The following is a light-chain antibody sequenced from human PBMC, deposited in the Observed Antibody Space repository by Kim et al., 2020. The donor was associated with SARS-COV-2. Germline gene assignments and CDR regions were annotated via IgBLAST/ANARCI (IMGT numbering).Light chain of an antibody. V-gene: IGLV2-14*03. J-gene: IGLJ2*01. CDR2: DVS. CDR3: SSYTSSSTSV. CDR1: SSDVGVYDY. Sequence: QSALTQSASVSGSPGQSITISCTGTSSDVGVYDYVSWYQQHPGKAPQLMIYDVSKRPSGVSDRFSGSKSGNRASLTISGLQAEDEADYYCSSYTSSSTSVFGGGTQLTVL.